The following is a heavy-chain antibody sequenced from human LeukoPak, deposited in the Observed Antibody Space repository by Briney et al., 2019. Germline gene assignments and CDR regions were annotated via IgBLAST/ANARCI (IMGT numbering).Heavy chain of an antibody. D-gene: IGHD6-13*01. CDR2: IYHRGST. CDR1: GYSISSGYY. CDR3: ARDPNSSSWFHWFDP. V-gene: IGHV4-38-2*02. J-gene: IGHJ5*02. Sequence: SETLSLTCAVSGYSISSGYYWGWIRQPPGKGLEWIGSIYHRGSTYYNPSLKSRVTISVDTSKNQFSLKLSSVTAADTAVYYCARDPNSSSWFHWFDPWGQGTLVTVSS.